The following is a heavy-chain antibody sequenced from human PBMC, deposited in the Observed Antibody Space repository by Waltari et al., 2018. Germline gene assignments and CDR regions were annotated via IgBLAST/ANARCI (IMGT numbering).Heavy chain of an antibody. CDR2: IWYDGSNK. D-gene: IGHD4-17*01. V-gene: IGHV3-33*01. CDR1: GFTFSSYG. J-gene: IGHJ6*02. Sequence: QVQLVESGGGVVQPGRSLSLSCAASGFTFSSYGMHWVRQAPGKGLEWVAVIWYDGSNKYYADSVKGRFTISRDNSKNTLYLQMNSLRAEDTAVYYCARVYGDYNGMDVWGQGTTVTVSS. CDR3: ARVYGDYNGMDV.